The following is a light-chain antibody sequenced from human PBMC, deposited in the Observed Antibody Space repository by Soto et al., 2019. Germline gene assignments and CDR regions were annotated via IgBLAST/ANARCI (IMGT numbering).Light chain of an antibody. CDR1: HLIGSW. CDR2: KAS. J-gene: IGKJ1*01. V-gene: IGKV1-5*03. Sequence: DNKMTQYRSTLSATVGDSVTITCRASHLIGSWLAWYQQKPGKAPKLLIYKASRLERGVPSRFSGSESGTEFTLTITSLHADDFATYYWQQYDKYWTFGQGAKVDFK. CDR3: QQYDKYWT.